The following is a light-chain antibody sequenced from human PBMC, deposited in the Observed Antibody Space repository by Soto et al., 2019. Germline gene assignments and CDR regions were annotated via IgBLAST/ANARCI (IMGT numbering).Light chain of an antibody. V-gene: IGKV3-11*01. Sequence: LTQSPATLSLSPGERATLSCRASQSVSSYLAWYQQKPGQAPRLLIYDASHRATGIPAGFSGSGSGTDFTLTISNLEPEDFAVYYCQQRSNWPQWTFGQGTKV. CDR2: DAS. CDR1: QSVSSY. J-gene: IGKJ1*01. CDR3: QQRSNWPQWT.